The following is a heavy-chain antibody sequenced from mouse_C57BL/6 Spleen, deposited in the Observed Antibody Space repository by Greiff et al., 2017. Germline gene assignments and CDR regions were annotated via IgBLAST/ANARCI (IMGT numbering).Heavy chain of an antibody. V-gene: IGHV5-4*01. J-gene: IGHJ2*01. CDR1: GFTFSSYA. Sequence: EVQGVESGGGLVKPGGSLKLSCAASGFTFSSYAMSWVRQTPEKRLEWVATISDGGSYTYYPDNVKGRFTISRDNAKNNLYLQMSHLKSEDTAMYYCASIYDGYPDYWGQGTTLTVSS. CDR2: ISDGGSYT. D-gene: IGHD2-3*01. CDR3: ASIYDGYPDY.